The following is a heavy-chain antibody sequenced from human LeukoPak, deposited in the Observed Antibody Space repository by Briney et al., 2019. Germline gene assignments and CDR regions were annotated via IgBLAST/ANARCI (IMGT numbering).Heavy chain of an antibody. CDR3: ARRDGRYGSGSRKNWFDP. V-gene: IGHV4-39*07. D-gene: IGHD3-10*01. CDR1: GGSISSSSYY. CDR2: IYYSGST. J-gene: IGHJ5*02. Sequence: PSETLSLTCTVSGGSISSSSYYWGWIRQPPGKGLEWIGSIYYSGSTYYNPSLKSRVTISVDTSKNQFSLKLSSVTAADTAVYYCARRDGRYGSGSRKNWFDPWGQGTLVTVSS.